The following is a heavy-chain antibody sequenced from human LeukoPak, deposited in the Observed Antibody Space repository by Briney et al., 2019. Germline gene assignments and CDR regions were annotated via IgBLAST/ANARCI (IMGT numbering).Heavy chain of an antibody. CDR2: IFWTDDK. D-gene: IGHD2-2*02. V-gene: IGHV2-5*01. J-gene: IGHJ4*02. Sequence: SGPTLVKPTQTLTLTCTFSGFSLSNSGVGVGWIRQPPGEALEWLAIIFWTDDKRYSPALKSRLTITKDTSKDQVVLTMTTLDPVDTATYYCAHTRGVPTPIPTHWGREPWSPSPQ. CDR3: AHTRGVPTPIPTH. CDR1: GFSLSNSGVG.